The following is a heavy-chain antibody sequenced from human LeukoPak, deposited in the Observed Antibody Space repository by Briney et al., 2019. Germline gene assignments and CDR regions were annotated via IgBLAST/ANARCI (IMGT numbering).Heavy chain of an antibody. CDR3: ARLVVPAATKDY. J-gene: IGHJ4*02. Sequence: GGSLRLSCAASGFTFSSYWMHWVRQAPGKGLVWVSRINSDGSSTSYADSVKGRFTISRDNAKNSLYLQMNSLRAEDTAVYYCARLVVPAATKDYWGQGTLVTVSS. V-gene: IGHV3-74*01. CDR1: GFTFSSYW. D-gene: IGHD2-2*01. CDR2: INSDGSST.